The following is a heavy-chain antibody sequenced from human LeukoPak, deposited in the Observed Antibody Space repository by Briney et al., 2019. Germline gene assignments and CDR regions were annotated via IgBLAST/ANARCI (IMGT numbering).Heavy chain of an antibody. V-gene: IGHV1-18*01. CDR1: GYTFTSYG. Sequence: ASVKVSCKASGYTFTSYGLSWVRPAPGQGLEWMGWISAYNGNIKYAQKFQGRVTMTTDTSTSTAYMELRSLRSDDTAVYYCARDWGSRGSPGYFDYWGQGTLVTVSS. D-gene: IGHD2-15*01. J-gene: IGHJ4*02. CDR3: ARDWGSRGSPGYFDY. CDR2: ISAYNGNI.